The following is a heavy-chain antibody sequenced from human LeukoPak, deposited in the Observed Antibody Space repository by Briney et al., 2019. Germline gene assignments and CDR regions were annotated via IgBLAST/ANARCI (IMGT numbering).Heavy chain of an antibody. V-gene: IGHV4-34*01. CDR3: ARRGFSSSQTGHPYYFDY. D-gene: IGHD6-6*01. CDR1: GGSFSGYY. J-gene: IGHJ4*02. Sequence: SETLSLTCAVYGGSFSGYYWSWIRQPPGKGLEWIGEINHSGSTNYNPSLKSRVTISVDTSKNQFSLKLSSVTAADTAVYYCARRGFSSSQTGHPYYFDYWGQGTLVTVSS. CDR2: INHSGST.